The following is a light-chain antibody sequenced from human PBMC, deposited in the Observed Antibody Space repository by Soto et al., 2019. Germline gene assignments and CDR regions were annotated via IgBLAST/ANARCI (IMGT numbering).Light chain of an antibody. Sequence: EIVLTQSPATLSLSPGERATLSCRASQSVSSYLAWYQQKPGQAPRLLIYDASNRATGIPARFSGSGSGTDFTLTIRSLEPEAFAVYYCQQRSNWPLTFGGGTKVDIK. V-gene: IGKV3-11*01. CDR1: QSVSSY. CDR2: DAS. CDR3: QQRSNWPLT. J-gene: IGKJ4*01.